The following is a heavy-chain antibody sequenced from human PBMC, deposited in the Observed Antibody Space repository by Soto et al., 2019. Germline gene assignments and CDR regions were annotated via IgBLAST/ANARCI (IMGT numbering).Heavy chain of an antibody. CDR1: GYSFTSNW. V-gene: IGHV5-51*01. J-gene: IGHJ6*02. D-gene: IGHD6-6*01. Sequence: EVQLVQSGTEVKKAGESLKISCKVSGYSFTSNWIAWVRQMPGKGLEWMGIIYPGDSDTTYSPSFQGQVTISVDKSISTAYLQWSSLKASDTAMYYCARRGSSNYYYAMDVWGQGTTVTVSS. CDR3: ARRGSSNYYYAMDV. CDR2: IYPGDSDT.